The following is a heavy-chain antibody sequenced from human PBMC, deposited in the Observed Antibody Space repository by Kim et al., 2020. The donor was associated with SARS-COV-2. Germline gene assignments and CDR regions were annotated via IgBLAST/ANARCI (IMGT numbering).Heavy chain of an antibody. CDR1: GYDFTKHK. V-gene: IGHV1-3*04. J-gene: IGHJ4*02. CDR3: AKGGIPLWSD. D-gene: IGHD3-16*01. Sequence: ASVKVSCKTSGYDFTKHKIHWVRQAPGQGLEWMGWISTVTGNTQYSQEFQDRITITRDTTATAAYLEVTRLTSDDTATYYCAKGGIPLWSDWGQGTLVTVSS. CDR2: ISTVTGNT.